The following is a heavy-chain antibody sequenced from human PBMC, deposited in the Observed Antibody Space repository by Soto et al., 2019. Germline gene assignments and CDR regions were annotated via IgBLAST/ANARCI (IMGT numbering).Heavy chain of an antibody. CDR1: GGSFSGYY. CDR2: INHSGST. Sequence: SETLSLTCAVYGGSFSGYYWSWIRQHPGKGLEWIGEINHSGSTNYNPSLKSRVTISVDTSKNQFSLKLDSVTAADTAVYYCALGNYYYDSSNNNYPSWFDPWGQGTQVT. V-gene: IGHV4-34*06. CDR3: ALGNYYYDSSNNNYPSWFDP. J-gene: IGHJ5*02. D-gene: IGHD3-22*01.